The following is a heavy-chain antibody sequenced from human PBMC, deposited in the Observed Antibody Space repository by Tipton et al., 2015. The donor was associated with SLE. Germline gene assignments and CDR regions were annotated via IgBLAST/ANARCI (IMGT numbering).Heavy chain of an antibody. V-gene: IGHV4-59*08. Sequence: TLSLTCTVSGDSINSYYWSWIRQPPGEGLEWIGYIYYREGTNYNPSLKSRVTISLDTSKNQFSLKLSSVTAADTAVYYCARRGVGATYWYFDLWGRGTLVTVSS. CDR1: GDSINSYY. CDR3: ARRGVGATYWYFDL. J-gene: IGHJ2*01. D-gene: IGHD1-26*01. CDR2: IYYREGT.